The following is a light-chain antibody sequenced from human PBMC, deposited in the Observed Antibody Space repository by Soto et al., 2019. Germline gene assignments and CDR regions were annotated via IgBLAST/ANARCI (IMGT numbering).Light chain of an antibody. CDR1: SSDVGGYNY. V-gene: IGLV2-8*01. J-gene: IGLJ1*01. CDR3: SSYAGSNTYV. Sequence: QSVLTQPASVSGSPGQSITISCTGTSSDVGGYNYVSWYQHHPGKAPKLMIYEASKRPSGVPDRFSGSKSGNTASLTVSGLQAEDEADYYCSSYAGSNTYVFGTGTKVTVL. CDR2: EAS.